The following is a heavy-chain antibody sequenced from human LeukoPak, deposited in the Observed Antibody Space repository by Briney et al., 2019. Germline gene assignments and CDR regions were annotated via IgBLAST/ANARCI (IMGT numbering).Heavy chain of an antibody. Sequence: SVKVSCKVSGYTLTELSMHWVRQAPGKGLEWMGGFDPEDGETIYAQKFQGRVTMTEDTSTDTAYMELSSLRSEDTAVYYCATEGLRTGSSPYYFDYWGQRTLVTVSS. CDR2: FDPEDGET. D-gene: IGHD3/OR15-3a*01. CDR3: ATEGLRTGSSPYYFDY. CDR1: GYTLTELS. V-gene: IGHV1-24*01. J-gene: IGHJ4*02.